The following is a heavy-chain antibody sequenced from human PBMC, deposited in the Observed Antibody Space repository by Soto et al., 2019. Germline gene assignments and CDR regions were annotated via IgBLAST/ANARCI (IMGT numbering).Heavy chain of an antibody. CDR2: ISYDGSNK. D-gene: IGHD2-15*01. CDR3: ARGRVVAATRG. V-gene: IGHV3-30-3*01. J-gene: IGHJ4*02. CDR1: GFTFSSYA. Sequence: QVQLVESGGGVVQPGRSLRLSCAASGFTFSSYAMHWVRQAPGKGLEWVAVISYDGSNKYYADSVKGRFTISRDNSKNTLYLQMNGLRAEDAAGYYCARGRVVAATRGWGQGTLVTVSS.